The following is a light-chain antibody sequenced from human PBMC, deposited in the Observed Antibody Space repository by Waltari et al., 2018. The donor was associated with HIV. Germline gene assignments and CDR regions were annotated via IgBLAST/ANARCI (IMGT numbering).Light chain of an antibody. V-gene: IGKV1-39*01. CDR2: VAS. CDR3: LQSYSSPLS. Sequence: LQVTQSPSSPSASLGDGATIDCRTSLTVSTYVNWYQQKAGEAPKLLISVASALQSGVPSRFSGSGSGTDFTLTISSLQPEDFATYYCLQSYSSPLSFGPGTRVDIK. J-gene: IGKJ3*01. CDR1: LTVSTY.